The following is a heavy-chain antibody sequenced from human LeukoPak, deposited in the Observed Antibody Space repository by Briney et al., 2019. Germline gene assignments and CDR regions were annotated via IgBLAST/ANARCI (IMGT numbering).Heavy chain of an antibody. CDR2: IYHSGST. CDR1: GDSFSYFY. V-gene: IGHV4-38-2*02. D-gene: IGHD2-15*01. Sequence: SETLSLTCTVSGDSFSYFYWGWIRQPPGKGLEWIGSIYHSGSTYYNPSLKSRVTISVDTSENQFSLKLSSVTAADTAVYYCAREEDSLMDVWGKGTTVTVSS. J-gene: IGHJ6*03. CDR3: AREEDSLMDV.